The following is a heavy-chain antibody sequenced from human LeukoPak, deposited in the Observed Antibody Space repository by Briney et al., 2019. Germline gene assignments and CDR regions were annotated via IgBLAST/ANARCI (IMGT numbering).Heavy chain of an antibody. CDR1: GGSFSGYY. CDR3: ARRWFGAPFDY. J-gene: IGHJ4*02. D-gene: IGHD3-10*01. CDR2: INHRGST. V-gene: IGHV4-34*01. Sequence: SETLSLTCAVYGGSFSGYYWSWIRQPPGKGLEWIGEINHRGSTDYNPSLKSRVTIPVDTSRNQFSLKLSSVTAADTAVFYCARRWFGAPFDYWGQGTLLTVSS.